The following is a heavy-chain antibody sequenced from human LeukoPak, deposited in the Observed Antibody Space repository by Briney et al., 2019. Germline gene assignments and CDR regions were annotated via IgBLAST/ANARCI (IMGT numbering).Heavy chain of an antibody. D-gene: IGHD7-27*01. CDR3: ARDTSSGVGNWFDP. J-gene: IGHJ5*02. CDR2: IYYSGST. CDR1: GGSISSGGYY. Sequence: PSETLSLTCTVSGGSISSGGYYWSWIRQHPGKGLEWIGYIYYSGSTYYNPSLKSRVTISVDTSKNQFSLKLSSVTAADTAVHYCARDTSSGVGNWFDPWGQGTLVTVSS. V-gene: IGHV4-31*03.